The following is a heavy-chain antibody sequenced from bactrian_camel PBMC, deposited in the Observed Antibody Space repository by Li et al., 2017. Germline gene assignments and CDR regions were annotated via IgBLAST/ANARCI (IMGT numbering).Heavy chain of an antibody. CDR2: IIHDGDIT. V-gene: IGHV3S40*01. D-gene: IGHD6*01. CDR3: AARGPYGSGCLDPRYEYRI. Sequence: VQLVESGGGLVQPGGSLRLSCAASGFGFSRNYMSWVRQAPGKGLEWVSRIIHDGDITSYADSVKGRFTISRDNAKNIIYLQMSSLTPDDTAMYYCAARGPYGSGCLDPRYEYRIWGQGTQVTVS. CDR1: GFGFSRNY. J-gene: IGHJ4*01.